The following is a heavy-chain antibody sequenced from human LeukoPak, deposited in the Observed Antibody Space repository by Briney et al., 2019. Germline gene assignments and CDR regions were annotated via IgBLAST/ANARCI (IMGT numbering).Heavy chain of an antibody. Sequence: SETLSLTCTVSGGSISSSSYYWGWIRQPPGKGLEWIGEIYHSGSINYNPSLKSRVTISVDKSKNQFSLKLSSVTAADTAVYYCAGASYHYGSGCYYPHYYFDYGGQETLVTVPS. J-gene: IGHJ4*02. V-gene: IGHV4-39*07. D-gene: IGHD3-10*01. CDR3: AGASYHYGSGCYYPHYYFDY. CDR1: GGSISSSSYY. CDR2: IYHSGSI.